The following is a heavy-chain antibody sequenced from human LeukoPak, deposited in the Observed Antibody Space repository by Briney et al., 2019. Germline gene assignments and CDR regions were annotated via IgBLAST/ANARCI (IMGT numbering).Heavy chain of an antibody. CDR3: ARSHYDSRGYTYYFDY. CDR1: GYTFTNYA. V-gene: IGHV7-4-1*02. J-gene: IGHJ4*02. Sequence: ASVKVSCTASGYTFTNYAVNWVRQAPGQGLEWMGWINTNTRNPTYAQGFTGRFVFSLDISVNTAYLQISSLKAEDTAVYYCARSHYDSRGYTYYFDYWGQGTLVTVSS. D-gene: IGHD3-22*01. CDR2: INTNTRNP.